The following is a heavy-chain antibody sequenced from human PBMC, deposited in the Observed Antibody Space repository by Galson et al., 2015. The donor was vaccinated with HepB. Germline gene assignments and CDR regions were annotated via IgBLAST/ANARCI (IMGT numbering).Heavy chain of an antibody. V-gene: IGHV3-23*01. CDR2: LSAGGGNT. D-gene: IGHD3-10*01. J-gene: IGHJ1*01. Sequence: SLRLSCAASGFTFTTYALSWVRQAPGEGLEWVSSLSAGGGNTWYADSVRGRFTISRDSSRKTLYLEMNDLRVEDAAVYYCAKGEARGSNIYYKEYFQHWGQGTLVTVSS. CDR3: AKGEARGSNIYYKEYFQH. CDR1: GFTFTTYA.